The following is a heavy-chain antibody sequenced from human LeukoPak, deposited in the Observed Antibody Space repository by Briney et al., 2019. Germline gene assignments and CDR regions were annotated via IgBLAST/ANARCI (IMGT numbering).Heavy chain of an antibody. CDR2: INPNSGGT. CDR1: GYTFTGYY. Sequence: ASVKVSCKASGYTFTGYYIHWVRQAPGQGLEWMGWINPNSGGTNYAQKFQGRVTMTRDTSISTAYMELSRLTSDDTAVYYCARGGYSYVKRFLYDYWGQGTLVTVSS. V-gene: IGHV1-2*02. D-gene: IGHD5-18*01. J-gene: IGHJ4*02. CDR3: ARGGYSYVKRFLYDY.